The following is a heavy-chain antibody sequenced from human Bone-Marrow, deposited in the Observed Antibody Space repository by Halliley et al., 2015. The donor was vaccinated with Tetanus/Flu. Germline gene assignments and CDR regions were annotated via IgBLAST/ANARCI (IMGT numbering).Heavy chain of an antibody. J-gene: IGHJ4*02. D-gene: IGHD6-6*01. V-gene: IGHV4-59*12. CDR3: ARGIRSTSSPRPFDY. CDR2: IYYSGTT. CDR1: GGSLSGYY. Sequence: TLSLTCTVSGGSLSGYYWSWLRQSPGSRLEYIGYIYYSGTTNYNPSLRSRVTISVDTSRRQFSLNVRSVTAADTAIYYCARGIRSTSSPRPFDYWGQGIQVAVPS.